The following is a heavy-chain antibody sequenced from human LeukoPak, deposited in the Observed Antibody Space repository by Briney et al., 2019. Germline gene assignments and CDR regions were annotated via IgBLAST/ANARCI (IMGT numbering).Heavy chain of an antibody. J-gene: IGHJ6*03. CDR3: AKDAGYYYYMDV. V-gene: IGHV3-30*02. Sequence: GGSLRLSCAASGFTFSTYGMHWVRQAPGKGLEWVAFIRYDGSNTYYADSVKGRFSISRDNSKNTLYLQMNSLGAEDTAVYYCAKDAGYYYYMDVWGKGTTVTVSS. CDR1: GFTFSTYG. D-gene: IGHD6-13*01. CDR2: IRYDGSNT.